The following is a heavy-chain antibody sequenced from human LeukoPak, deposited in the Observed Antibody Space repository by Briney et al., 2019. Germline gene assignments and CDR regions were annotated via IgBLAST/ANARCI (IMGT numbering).Heavy chain of an antibody. CDR3: ARSSSSHYYYYGMDV. J-gene: IGHJ6*02. Sequence: GGSLRLSCAAPGFTFSDYYMSWIRQAPGKGLEWVSYISSSGSTIYYADSVKGRFTISRDNAKNSLYLQMNSLRAEDTAVYYCARSSSSHYYYYGMDVWGQGTTVTVSS. V-gene: IGHV3-11*01. CDR2: ISSSGSTI. D-gene: IGHD6-13*01. CDR1: GFTFSDYY.